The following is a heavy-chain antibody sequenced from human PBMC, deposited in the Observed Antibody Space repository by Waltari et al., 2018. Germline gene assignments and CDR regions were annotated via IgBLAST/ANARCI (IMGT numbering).Heavy chain of an antibody. CDR3: ARHWKRSGYRFDP. D-gene: IGHD5-12*01. CDR1: GGSISSGGYY. CDR2: IYYSGGT. Sequence: QLRLQESGPGLVKPSETLSLTCTVSGGSISSGGYYWGWIRQSPGKGLEWIGSIYYSGGTYYNPTLGSRVTISGDTSKNEFSLKLSSVTAADTAVYYCARHWKRSGYRFDPWGQGTLVTVSS. J-gene: IGHJ5*02. V-gene: IGHV4-39*01.